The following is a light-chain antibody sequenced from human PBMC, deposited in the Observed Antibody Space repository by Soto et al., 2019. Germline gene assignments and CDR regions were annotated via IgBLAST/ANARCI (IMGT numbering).Light chain of an antibody. Sequence: DIQMTQSPSSVSASVGDRVTITCRSSEDISTWLAWYQQKPGKAPKLLIYAASSLQSGVPSRFSGSGSGTDFTLTISSLQPEDFATYYCQHADSFPLITFGLGTRLDIK. V-gene: IGKV1-12*01. J-gene: IGKJ5*01. CDR2: AAS. CDR3: QHADSFPLIT. CDR1: EDISTW.